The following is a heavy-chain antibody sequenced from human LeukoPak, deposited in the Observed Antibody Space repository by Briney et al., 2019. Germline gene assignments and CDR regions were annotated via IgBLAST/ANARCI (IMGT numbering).Heavy chain of an antibody. CDR3: ARHENIIMVPTAHAFDC. Sequence: SETLSLTCTVSGGSISSSSYYWGWIRQPPGKGLEWIGSIYYSGSTYYNPSLKSRASISVDTSKNRFSLNVNSVTAADTAVYFCARHENIIMVPTAHAFDCWGQGALVTVSS. J-gene: IGHJ4*02. CDR2: IYYSGST. D-gene: IGHD2/OR15-2a*01. V-gene: IGHV4-39*01. CDR1: GGSISSSSYY.